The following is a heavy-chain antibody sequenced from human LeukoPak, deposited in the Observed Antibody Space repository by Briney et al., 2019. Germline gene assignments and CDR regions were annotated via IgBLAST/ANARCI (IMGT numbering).Heavy chain of an antibody. J-gene: IGHJ6*02. CDR3: ARDMPNYDILTGYSLGMDV. CDR1: GGTFSSYA. CDR2: IIPILGIA. D-gene: IGHD3-9*01. V-gene: IGHV1-69*04. Sequence: SVKVSCTASGGTFSSYAISWVRQAPGQGLEWMGRIIPILGIANYAQKFQGRVTITADKSTSTAYMELSSLRSEDTAVYYCARDMPNYDILTGYSLGMDVWGQGTTVTVSS.